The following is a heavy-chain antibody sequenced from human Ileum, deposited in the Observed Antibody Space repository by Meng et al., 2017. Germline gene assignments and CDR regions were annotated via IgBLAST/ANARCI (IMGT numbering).Heavy chain of an antibody. Sequence: QVHLVQSGHSVRKPGASAKLACQAAGYSFTNSGINWVRQAPGKGLEWMGWTSTYNSNRNYAQSLQGRVTMTTGTSTTTAYMELRSLTFDDTAVYYCARGRHCSSTTCYLSDSWGQGTLVTVSS. J-gene: IGHJ4*02. CDR2: TSTYNSNR. D-gene: IGHD2-2*01. CDR3: ARGRHCSSTTCYLSDS. CDR1: GYSFTNSG. V-gene: IGHV1-18*01.